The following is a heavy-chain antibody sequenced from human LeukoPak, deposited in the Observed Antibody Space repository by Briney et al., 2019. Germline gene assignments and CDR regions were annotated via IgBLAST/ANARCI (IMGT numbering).Heavy chain of an antibody. V-gene: IGHV3-72*01. CDR1: GFTFSDHF. CDR3: TRGGAISPYYNGMDV. J-gene: IGHJ6*02. CDR2: SRNKASSYTT. Sequence: GGSLRLSCAASGFTFSDHFIDWVRQAPGKGLEWVGRSRNKASSYTTEYAASVKGRFSISRDGSTDLLHLQMNRLKVEDTAVYYCTRGGAISPYYNGMDVWGQGTTVTVSS. D-gene: IGHD2-21*01.